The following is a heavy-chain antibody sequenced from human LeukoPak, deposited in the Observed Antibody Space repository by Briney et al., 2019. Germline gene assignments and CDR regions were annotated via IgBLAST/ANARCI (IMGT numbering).Heavy chain of an antibody. V-gene: IGHV5-51*01. D-gene: IGHD3-22*01. CDR3: ARQRGYYDSTSGMDV. J-gene: IGHJ6*02. Sequence: PGQALKISCKGSGYSFTSYWIGWVRQMPGKGLEWMGIIYPGDSDTRYSPSFQSQVTISADKSISTAYLQWSSLKASDTAMYYCARQRGYYDSTSGMDVWGQGTTVTVSS. CDR1: GYSFTSYW. CDR2: IYPGDSDT.